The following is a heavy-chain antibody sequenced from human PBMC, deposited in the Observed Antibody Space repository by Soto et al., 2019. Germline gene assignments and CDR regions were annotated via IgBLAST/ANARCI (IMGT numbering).Heavy chain of an antibody. V-gene: IGHV1-58*02. CDR1: GFTFTSSA. Sequence: QMQLVQSGPEVKKPGTSVKVSCKASGFTFTSSAMQWVRQARGQRLEWIGWIVVGSGNTNYAQKFQERVTITTDMSTSTAYMELSSLRSEDTAVYYCAADYITGTTPSFYYYYYGMDVWGQGTTVTVSS. CDR3: AADYITGTTPSFYYYYYGMDV. D-gene: IGHD1-20*01. CDR2: IVVGSGNT. J-gene: IGHJ6*02.